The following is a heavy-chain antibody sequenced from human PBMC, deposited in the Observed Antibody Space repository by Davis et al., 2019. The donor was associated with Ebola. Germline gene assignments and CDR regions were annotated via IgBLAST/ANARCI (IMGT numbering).Heavy chain of an antibody. D-gene: IGHD3-22*01. J-gene: IGHJ3*02. V-gene: IGHV4-30-4*07. CDR3: ARGPYYYDSSGYVRALAAFDI. CDR1: GGFVSSGGYS. Sequence: SETLSLTCAVSGGFVSSGGYSWSWIRQPPGKGLEWIGYYYYTGTTYYNPSLKSRVTISVDTSKNQFSLKLSSVTAADTAVYYCARGPYYYDSSGYVRALAAFDIWGQGTMVTVSS. CDR2: YYYTGTT.